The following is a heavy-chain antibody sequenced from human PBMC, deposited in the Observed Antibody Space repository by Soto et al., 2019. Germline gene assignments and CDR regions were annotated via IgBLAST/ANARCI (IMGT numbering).Heavy chain of an antibody. J-gene: IGHJ4*02. V-gene: IGHV3-23*01. CDR2: ISGSGGST. CDR3: AKAKYSSGWFDY. D-gene: IGHD6-19*01. CDR1: GFTFSSYA. Sequence: GGSLRLSCAASGFTFSSYAMSWVRQAPGKGLEWVSAISGSGGSTYYADSVKGRFTISRDNSKNSLYLQMNSLRAEDTAVYYCAKAKYSSGWFDYWGQGTLVTVSS.